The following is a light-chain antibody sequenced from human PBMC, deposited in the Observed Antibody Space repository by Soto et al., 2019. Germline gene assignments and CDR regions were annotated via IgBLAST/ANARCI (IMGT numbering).Light chain of an antibody. CDR1: SSNIGAGFD. CDR2: RNS. V-gene: IGLV1-40*01. J-gene: IGLJ2*01. Sequence: QSVLTQPPSVSGALGQRVTISCTGSSSNIGAGFDVHWYQQFPGTAPKLLIYRNSNRPSGVPDRFSGSKSGTSASLAITGLQAEDEADYYCQSFWLFGGGTKLTVL. CDR3: QSFWL.